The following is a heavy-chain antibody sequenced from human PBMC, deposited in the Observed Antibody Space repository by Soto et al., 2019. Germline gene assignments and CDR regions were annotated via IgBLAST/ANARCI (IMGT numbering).Heavy chain of an antibody. CDR1: GYSFAGYW. Sequence: GESLKISCKGSGYSFAGYWIGWVRKMPGKGLEWMGIIYPGDSDTRYSPSFQGQVTISADKSISTAYLQWSSLKAPDTAMCYCARTYSYGYYYYYGMDVWGQGTTVTVSS. V-gene: IGHV5-51*01. CDR2: IYPGDSDT. D-gene: IGHD5-18*01. CDR3: ARTYSYGYYYYYGMDV. J-gene: IGHJ6*02.